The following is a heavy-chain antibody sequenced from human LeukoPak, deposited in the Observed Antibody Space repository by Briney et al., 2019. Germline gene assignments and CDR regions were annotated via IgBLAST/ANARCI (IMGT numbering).Heavy chain of an antibody. D-gene: IGHD3-3*01. Sequence: GGSLRLSCAASGFTFNNYAMNWVRQAPGKGLEWVSAITSSGGSTYYADSVKGRFTISRDNSKNTLYLQMNSLRVEDTALYYCAKDAFSYNGVYDALDIWGQGTMVTVSS. J-gene: IGHJ3*02. CDR2: ITSSGGST. V-gene: IGHV3-23*01. CDR1: GFTFNNYA. CDR3: AKDAFSYNGVYDALDI.